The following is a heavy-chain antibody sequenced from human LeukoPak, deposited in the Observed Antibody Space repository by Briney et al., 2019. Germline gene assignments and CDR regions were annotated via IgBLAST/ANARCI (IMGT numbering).Heavy chain of an antibody. V-gene: IGHV5-51*01. CDR1: GYSFISYW. J-gene: IGHJ3*02. CDR3: ARYYRPSTIFGVGMGAFDI. D-gene: IGHD3-3*01. CDR2: IYPDDSDI. Sequence: GESLKISCKGSGYSFISYWIGRVRQMPGKGLEWMGIIYPDDSDIRYSPSFQGQVTISADKSITTAYLQWSTLKASDTAMYYCARYYRPSTIFGVGMGAFDIWGQGTMVTVSS.